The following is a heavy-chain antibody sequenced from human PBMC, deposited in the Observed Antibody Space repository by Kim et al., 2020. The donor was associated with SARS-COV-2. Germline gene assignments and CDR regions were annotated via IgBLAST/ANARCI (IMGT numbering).Heavy chain of an antibody. D-gene: IGHD2-15*01. J-gene: IGHJ6*02. Sequence: SETLSLTCTVSGGSISGWQYVWVWLRQVKGLEWEWIVIIADSGRSDYNLSLKSRVTISVDTSKNQFSLKMKSVTAAATTVYYCARHVRRPTFIGVVGLDVWGQGTTVTVSS. CDR1: GGSISGWQYV. CDR3: ARHVRRPTFIGVVGLDV. CDR2: IADSGRS. V-gene: IGHV4-39*01.